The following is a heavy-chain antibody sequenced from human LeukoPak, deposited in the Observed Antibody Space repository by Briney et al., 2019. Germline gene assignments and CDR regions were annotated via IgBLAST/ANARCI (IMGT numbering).Heavy chain of an antibody. D-gene: IGHD5/OR15-5a*01. CDR3: ARAVGYSVGLRFHNWFDP. Sequence: SETLSLTCTVSGGSISSYYWGWIRQPPGKGLEWIGYIYYSGSTNYNPSLKSRVTISVDTSKNQFSLKLSSVTAADTAVYYCARAVGYSVGLRFHNWFDPWGQGTLVTVSS. CDR2: IYYSGST. J-gene: IGHJ5*02. V-gene: IGHV4-59*01. CDR1: GGSISSYY.